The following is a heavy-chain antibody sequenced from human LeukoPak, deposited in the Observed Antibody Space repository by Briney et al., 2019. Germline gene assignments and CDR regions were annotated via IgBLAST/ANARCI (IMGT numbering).Heavy chain of an antibody. CDR3: ASTGSGPAWFDP. CDR2: INHSGST. J-gene: IGHJ5*02. D-gene: IGHD2-15*01. Sequence: SETLSLTCAVYGGSFSGYYWSWIRQPPGKGLEWIGEINHSGSTNYNPSLKSRVTISVDTSKNQFSLKLSSVTAADTAVYYCASTGSGPAWFDPWGQGTLVTVPS. CDR1: GGSFSGYY. V-gene: IGHV4-34*01.